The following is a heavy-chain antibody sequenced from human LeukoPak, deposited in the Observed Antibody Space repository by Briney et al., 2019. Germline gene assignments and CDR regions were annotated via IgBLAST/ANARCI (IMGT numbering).Heavy chain of an antibody. CDR3: AREGGIVGATEIDY. CDR1: GGSISSYY. CDR2: IYYSGST. V-gene: IGHV4-59*01. D-gene: IGHD1-26*01. J-gene: IGHJ4*02. Sequence: PSETLSLTCTVSGGSISSYYWSWIRQPPGKGLEWIGYIYYSGSTNYNPSLKSRVTISVDTSKNQFSLKLSSVTAADTAVYYCAREGGIVGATEIDYWGQGTLVTVSS.